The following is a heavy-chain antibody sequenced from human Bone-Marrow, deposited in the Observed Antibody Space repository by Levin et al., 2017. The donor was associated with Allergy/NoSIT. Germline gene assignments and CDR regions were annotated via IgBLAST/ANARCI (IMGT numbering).Heavy chain of an antibody. V-gene: IGHV3-30-3*01. Sequence: SCAASGFTFSSYAMHWVRQAPGKGLEWVAVISYDGSNKYYADSVKGRFTISRDNSKNTLYLQMNSLRAEDTAVYYCARDMPNYDFWSGYYTGMISYYYYGMDVWGQGTTVTVSS. D-gene: IGHD3-3*01. J-gene: IGHJ6*02. CDR1: GFTFSSYA. CDR3: ARDMPNYDFWSGYYTGMISYYYYGMDV. CDR2: ISYDGSNK.